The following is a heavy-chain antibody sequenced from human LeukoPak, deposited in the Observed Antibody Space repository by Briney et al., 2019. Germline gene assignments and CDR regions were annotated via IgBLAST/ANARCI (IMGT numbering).Heavy chain of an antibody. J-gene: IGHJ5*02. CDR3: ARDLGLPVAGSTP. V-gene: IGHV1-18*04. D-gene: IGHD2-21*02. CDR2: ISAYNGNT. CDR1: GYTFTSHG. Sequence: WASVKVSCKASGYTFTSHGISWVRQAPGQGLEWMGWISAYNGNTNYAQKLQGRVTMTTDTSTSTAYMELRSLRSDDTAVYYWARDLGLPVAGSTPWGQGTLVTVSS.